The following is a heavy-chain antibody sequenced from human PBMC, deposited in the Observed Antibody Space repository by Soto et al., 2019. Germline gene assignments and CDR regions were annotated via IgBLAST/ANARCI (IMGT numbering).Heavy chain of an antibody. CDR3: VRVLDSSWSPVL. CDR1: GGSVSNASFY. J-gene: IGHJ2*01. Sequence: QVQLQESGPGLVKPSETLSLTCSVSGGSVSNASFYWTWIRQAPGTGLEYIGYIFYTGVTNYNPSPSVRITFPLDPSKTLFSPKLTSMPAGDTAVFYCVRVLDSSWSPVLGGRGTLFTFSS. V-gene: IGHV4-61*01. D-gene: IGHD3-22*01. CDR2: IFYTGVT.